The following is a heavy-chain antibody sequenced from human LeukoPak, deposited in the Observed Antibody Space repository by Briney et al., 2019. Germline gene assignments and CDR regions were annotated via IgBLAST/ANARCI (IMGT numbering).Heavy chain of an antibody. J-gene: IGHJ4*02. CDR2: ISNDGRTT. CDR3: AKTSYYQVDDGNSFYRHFGS. CDR1: GFTFSGHW. Sequence: WGTLTLSCAASGFTFSGHWMHWVRQAQGQGLVWDSRISNDGRTTTYADSVKGRFTISRDNAKSTLYLQMSSLTADDTAVYYCAKTSYYQVDDGNSFYRHFGSWGQGTLVTVAS. V-gene: IGHV3-74*01. D-gene: IGHD5-12*01.